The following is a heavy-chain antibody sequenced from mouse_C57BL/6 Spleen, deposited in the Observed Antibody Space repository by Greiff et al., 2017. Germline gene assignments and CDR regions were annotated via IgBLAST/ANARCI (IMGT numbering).Heavy chain of an antibody. CDR3: ARPWDGKGAYFDY. CDR1: GYSFTSYY. J-gene: IGHJ2*01. Sequence: QVQLQQSGPELVKPGASVKISCKASGYSFTSYYIHWVKQRPGQGLEWIGWIYPGSGNTKYNEKFKGKATLTADTSSSTAYMQLSSLTSEDSAVYYCARPWDGKGAYFDYWGQGTTLTVSS. CDR2: IYPGSGNT. D-gene: IGHD4-1*01. V-gene: IGHV1-66*01.